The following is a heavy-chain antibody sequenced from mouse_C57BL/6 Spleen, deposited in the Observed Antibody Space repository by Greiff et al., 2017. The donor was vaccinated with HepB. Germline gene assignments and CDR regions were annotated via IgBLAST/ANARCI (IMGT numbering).Heavy chain of an antibody. V-gene: IGHV1-64*01. D-gene: IGHD2-4*01. CDR3: ARIAIYYDYDEGAWFAY. CDR1: GYTFTSYW. CDR2: IHPNSGST. Sequence: QVQLQQPGAELVKPGASVKLSCKASGYTFTSYWMHWVKQRPGQGLEWIGMIHPNSGSTNYNEKFKSKATLTVDKSSSTAYMQLSSLTSEDSAVYYCARIAIYYDYDEGAWFAYWGQGTLVTVSA. J-gene: IGHJ3*01.